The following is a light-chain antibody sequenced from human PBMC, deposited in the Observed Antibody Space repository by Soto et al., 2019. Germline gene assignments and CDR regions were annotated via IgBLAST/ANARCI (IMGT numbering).Light chain of an antibody. V-gene: IGLV2-14*01. CDR1: SSDVGDFHY. J-gene: IGLJ1*01. Sequence: QSVLTQPASVSESPGQSITISCTATSSDVGDFHYVSWYQQHPDKAPRLIIYEVTKRPSGVSTRFSASKSGNTASLTISGLQADDEATYYCSSFSRSGIFGPGTKVTVL. CDR2: EVT. CDR3: SSFSRSGI.